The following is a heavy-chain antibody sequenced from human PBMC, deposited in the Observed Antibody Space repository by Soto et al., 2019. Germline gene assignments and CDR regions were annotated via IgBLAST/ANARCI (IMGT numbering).Heavy chain of an antibody. CDR3: AREGGIASESSGWYF. CDR1: GGSFSGYY. D-gene: IGHD6-19*01. V-gene: IGHV4-34*01. J-gene: IGHJ4*02. Sequence: QVQLQQWGAGLLKPSETLSLTCAVYGGSFSGYYWSWIRQRPGKGLEWIGEMNHSGSTNYNPSLKSRVTISVDTSKNQFSLKLSSVTAADTAVDYCAREGGIASESSGWYFWGQGTLVTVSS. CDR2: MNHSGST.